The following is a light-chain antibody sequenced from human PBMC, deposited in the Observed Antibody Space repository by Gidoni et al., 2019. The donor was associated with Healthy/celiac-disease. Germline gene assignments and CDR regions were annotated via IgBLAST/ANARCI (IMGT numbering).Light chain of an antibody. CDR2: GAS. J-gene: IGKJ2*01. Sequence: EIVLTQSPGTLSLSPGERATLSCRASQSVSSSYLAWYQQKPGQAPRLLIYGASSRATGIPDRFSGSGSVTDFTLTISRLEPEDFAVYYCQQYGSSPQVTFXQXTKLEIK. CDR1: QSVSSSY. V-gene: IGKV3-20*01. CDR3: QQYGSSPQVT.